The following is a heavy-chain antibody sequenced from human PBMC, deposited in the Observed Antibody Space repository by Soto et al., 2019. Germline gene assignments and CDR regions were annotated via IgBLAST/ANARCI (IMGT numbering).Heavy chain of an antibody. V-gene: IGHV4-34*01. CDR1: GGSFSGYY. Sequence: PSETLSLTCAVYGGSFSGYYWSWIRQPPGKGLEWIGEINHSGSTNYNPSLKSRVTISVDTSKNQFSLKLSSVTAADTAVYYCAGATSPNWFDPWGQGTLVPVS. D-gene: IGHD5-12*01. CDR2: INHSGST. CDR3: AGATSPNWFDP. J-gene: IGHJ5*02.